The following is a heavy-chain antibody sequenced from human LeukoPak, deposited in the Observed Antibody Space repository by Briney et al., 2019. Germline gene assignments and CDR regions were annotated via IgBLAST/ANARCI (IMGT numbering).Heavy chain of an antibody. CDR1: GFTDY. Sequence: PGGSLRLSFSASGFTDYMTWVRQAPGEGREGVAVIYSGDRTYYAASVKGRFSVSRDNSKNTVYLQMNSLRAEDTAVYSCAGVSFSSGWYRDYWGQGTLVSVSS. CDR2: IYSGDRT. D-gene: IGHD6-19*01. V-gene: IGHV3-53*01. J-gene: IGHJ4*02. CDR3: AGVSFSSGWYRDY.